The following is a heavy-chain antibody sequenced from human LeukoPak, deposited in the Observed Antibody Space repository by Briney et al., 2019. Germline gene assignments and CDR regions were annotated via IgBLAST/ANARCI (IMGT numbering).Heavy chain of an antibody. CDR3: ARQLSRWSHWFDP. D-gene: IGHD6-13*01. CDR1: GGSFSGYY. V-gene: IGHV4-34*01. Sequence: SETLSLTCAVYGGSFSGYYWGWIRQPPGKGLEWIGGIYYSGSTHYNPSLKSRVTISVDTSKNQFSLKLNSVTAADAAVYYCARQLSRWSHWFDPWGQGTLVTVSS. CDR2: IYYSGST. J-gene: IGHJ5*02.